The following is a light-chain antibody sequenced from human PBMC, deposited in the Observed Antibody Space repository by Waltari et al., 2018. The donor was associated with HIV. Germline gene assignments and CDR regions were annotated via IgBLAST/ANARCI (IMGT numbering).Light chain of an antibody. CDR1: NIGTKN. Sequence: SYVLTQPPSVSVAPAQTARITCGGNNIGTKNMHWYQQRPGQAPVLVVSDDSDRPSDIPERFSGSNSANTATLSISRVEAGDEADYYCQVWDYNSDRWVFGGGTKLTVL. CDR3: QVWDYNSDRWV. CDR2: DDS. V-gene: IGLV3-21*02. J-gene: IGLJ3*02.